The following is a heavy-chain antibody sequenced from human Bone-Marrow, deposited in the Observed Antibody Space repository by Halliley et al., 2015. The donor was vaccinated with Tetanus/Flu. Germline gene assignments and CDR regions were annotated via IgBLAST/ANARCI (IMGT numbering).Heavy chain of an antibody. CDR3: AGFGHYYYYGMDV. V-gene: IGHV4-59*01. J-gene: IGHJ6*02. Sequence: EWIGYISSSGSINYNPSLKSRVAILGDTSKNQFSLNLISVTAADTAVYYCAGFGHYYYYGMDVWGQGTTVTVSS. CDR2: ISSSGSI. D-gene: IGHD3-3*01.